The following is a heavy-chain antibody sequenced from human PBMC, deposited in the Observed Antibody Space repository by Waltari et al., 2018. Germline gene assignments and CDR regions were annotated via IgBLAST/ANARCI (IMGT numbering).Heavy chain of an antibody. CDR3: ARDSGPRLYSSSWYFRY. Sequence: QVQLVASGGGVVQPGRSLRLSCAASGFTFSRHAMHWVLQSPVKGVEWVAVISYDGGNKYYADSLKGRFTISRDNSKNTLYLQMNSLRAEDTAVYYCARDSGPRLYSSSWYFRYWGQGTLVTVSS. CDR2: ISYDGGNK. CDR1: GFTFSRHA. V-gene: IGHV3-30-3*01. J-gene: IGHJ4*02. D-gene: IGHD6-13*01.